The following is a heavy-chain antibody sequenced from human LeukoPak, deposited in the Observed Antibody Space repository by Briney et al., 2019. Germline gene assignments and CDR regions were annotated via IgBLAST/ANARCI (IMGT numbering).Heavy chain of an antibody. J-gene: IGHJ4*02. V-gene: IGHV1-69*05. CDR2: IIPIFGTA. Sequence: APVKVSCKASGGTFSSYAISWVRQAPGQGLEWMGGIIPIFGTANYAQKFQGRVTITTDESTSTAYMELSSLRSEDTAVYYCARAPQGDILTGYLDYWGQRTLVTVSS. CDR1: GGTFSSYA. CDR3: ARAPQGDILTGYLDY. D-gene: IGHD3-9*01.